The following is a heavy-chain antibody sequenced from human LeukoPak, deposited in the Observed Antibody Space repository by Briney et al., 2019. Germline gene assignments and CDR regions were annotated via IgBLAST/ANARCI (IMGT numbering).Heavy chain of an antibody. CDR3: ATDSSGPRGDY. Sequence: GALRPSCAASGFHFSNYSIRWVRQAPGEGLEWVSAISGSGGSTYYADSVKGRFTISRDNSKNTLYLQMNSLRAEDTAVYYCATDSSGPRGDYWGQGTLVTVSS. CDR2: ISGSGGST. J-gene: IGHJ4*02. D-gene: IGHD3-22*01. CDR1: GFHFSNYS. V-gene: IGHV3-23*01.